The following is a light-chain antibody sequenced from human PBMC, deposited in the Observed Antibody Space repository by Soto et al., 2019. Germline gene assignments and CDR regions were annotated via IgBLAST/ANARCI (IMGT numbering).Light chain of an antibody. CDR1: SSDVGSYNL. CDR3: CSYAGPNTFV. J-gene: IGLJ1*01. Sequence: QSALTQPASVSGSPGQSITISCTGTSSDVGSYNLVSWYQQHPGKAPKLMIYEGNKRPSGVSNRFSGSKSANTASLTISGLQTEDEADYYCCSYAGPNTFVFGTGTKVTVL. CDR2: EGN. V-gene: IGLV2-23*01.